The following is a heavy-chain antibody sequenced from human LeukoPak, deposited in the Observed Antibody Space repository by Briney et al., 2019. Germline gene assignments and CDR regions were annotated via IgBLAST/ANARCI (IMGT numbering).Heavy chain of an antibody. D-gene: IGHD3-10*01. CDR3: VRDLPRTSGP. CDR1: GFTFSSNG. CDR2: ISGSGGSP. V-gene: IGHV3-23*01. J-gene: IGHJ5*02. Sequence: PGGSLRLSCAASGFTFSSNGMGWVRQAPGRGLEWVSVISGSGGSPDYTDSVKGRFTISRDNAKNTLYLQMNSLRVEDTAVYYCVRDLPRTSGPWGQGTLVTVSS.